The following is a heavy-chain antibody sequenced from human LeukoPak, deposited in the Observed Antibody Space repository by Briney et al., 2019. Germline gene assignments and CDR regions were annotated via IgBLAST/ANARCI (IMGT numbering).Heavy chain of an antibody. D-gene: IGHD2-21*01. V-gene: IGHV1-69*01. J-gene: IGHJ4*02. CDR3: ATNLAYCGGDCYRPIDY. Sequence: SVKVSCXASGGTFSSYAISWVRQAHGQGLEWMAGIIPIFGTANYAQKFQGRVTITADESTSTAYMELSSLRSEDTAVYYCATNLAYCGGDCYRPIDYWGQGTLVTVSS. CDR2: IIPIFGTA. CDR1: GGTFSSYA.